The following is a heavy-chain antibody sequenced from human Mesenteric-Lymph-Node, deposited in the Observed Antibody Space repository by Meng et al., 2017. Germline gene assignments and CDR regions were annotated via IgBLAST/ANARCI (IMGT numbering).Heavy chain of an antibody. CDR2: NYYSGST. Sequence: QVQLQPWGPGLLKPAETLSLTCAVSGGSISTYYWSWIRQPPGKGLEWIGNNYYSGSTNYNPSLASRVTISVDSSKNQFSLKLSSVTAADTAVYYCARHQNGGTYPLDYWGQGTLVTVSS. V-gene: IGHV4-59*08. CDR3: ARHQNGGTYPLDY. D-gene: IGHD3-16*02. J-gene: IGHJ4*02. CDR1: GGSISTYY.